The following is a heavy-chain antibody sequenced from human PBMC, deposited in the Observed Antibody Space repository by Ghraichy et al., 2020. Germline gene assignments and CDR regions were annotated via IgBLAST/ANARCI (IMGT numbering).Heavy chain of an antibody. CDR2: ISSSSTYT. CDR1: GFTFSDYY. CDR3: ARGTLEDGYNDY. V-gene: IGHV3-11*05. D-gene: IGHD5-24*01. Sequence: GGSLRLSCAASGFTFSDYYMSWIRQAPGKGLEWVSYISSSSTYTNYADSVKGRFTISRDNAKNSLYLQMNSLRTEDTAVYYCARGTLEDGYNDYWGQGTLVTVSS. J-gene: IGHJ4*02.